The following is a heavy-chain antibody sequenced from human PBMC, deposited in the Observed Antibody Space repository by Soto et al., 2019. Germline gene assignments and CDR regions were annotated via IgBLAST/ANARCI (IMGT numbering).Heavy chain of an antibody. Sequence: PSETLSLTCAVYGGSFSGYYWSWIRQPPGKGLEWIGEINHSGSTHDNPSLQSRVTISVDTSRNQFSLNLISVTAADTAVYFCARQPRGPGYGERGLYFDHWGQGTLVTVSS. CDR3: ARQPRGPGYGERGLYFDH. CDR1: GGSFSGYY. CDR2: INHSGST. V-gene: IGHV4-34*01. J-gene: IGHJ4*02. D-gene: IGHD3-16*01.